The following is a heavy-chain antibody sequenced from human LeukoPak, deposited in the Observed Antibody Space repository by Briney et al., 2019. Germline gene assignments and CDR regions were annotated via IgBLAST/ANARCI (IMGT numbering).Heavy chain of an antibody. CDR3: ARGYTYGDY. V-gene: IGHV1-46*02. J-gene: IGHJ4*02. CDR2: INPSSGST. CDR1: GYTFNSYY. D-gene: IGHD5-18*01. Sequence: ASVKVSCKASGYTFNSYYMHWVRQAPGQGLEWMGIINPSSGSTSYAQNFQGRVTMARDTSSSTVYMELSSLRSEDTAVYYCARGYTYGDYWGQGTLVTVSS.